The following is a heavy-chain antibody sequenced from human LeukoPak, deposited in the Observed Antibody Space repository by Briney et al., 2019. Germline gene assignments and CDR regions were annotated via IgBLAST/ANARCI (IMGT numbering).Heavy chain of an antibody. CDR3: AKDVAHYGSGLFDY. Sequence: GGSLRLSCAASGFTFSSYAMHWVRQAPGKGLEWVAVISYDGSNKYYADSVKGRFTISRDNSKNTLYLQMNSLRAEDTAVYYCAKDVAHYGSGLFDYWGQGTLVTVSS. CDR2: ISYDGSNK. D-gene: IGHD3-10*01. J-gene: IGHJ4*02. V-gene: IGHV3-30-3*01. CDR1: GFTFSSYA.